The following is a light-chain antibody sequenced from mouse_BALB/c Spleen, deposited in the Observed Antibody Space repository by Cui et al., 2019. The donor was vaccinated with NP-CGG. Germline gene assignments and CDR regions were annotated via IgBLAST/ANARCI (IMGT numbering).Light chain of an antibody. V-gene: IGLV1*01. CDR2: DTN. CDR1: TGAVTTSNY. Sequence: QAVVTQESALTTSPGETVTLNCRSSTGAVTTSNYANWVQEKPDHLFTGLIGDTNNRAPGVPARFSGSLIGDKAALTITGAQTEDEAIYFCALWYSNHWVFGGGTKVTVL. J-gene: IGLJ1*01. CDR3: ALWYSNHWV.